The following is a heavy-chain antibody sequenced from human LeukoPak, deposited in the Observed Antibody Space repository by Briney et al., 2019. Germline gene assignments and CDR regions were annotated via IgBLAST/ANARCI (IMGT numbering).Heavy chain of an antibody. Sequence: KPSETLSPTCTVSGGSISSSRYYWGWIRQPPGRGLEWIGSIYYSGSTYYNPSLKSRVTISVDTSKNQFSLKLSSVTAADTAVYYCARPLGYCSSTSCYSAPYDAFDIWGQGTMVTVSS. CDR3: ARPLGYCSSTSCYSAPYDAFDI. D-gene: IGHD2-2*01. CDR1: GGSISSSRYY. J-gene: IGHJ3*02. V-gene: IGHV4-39*01. CDR2: IYYSGST.